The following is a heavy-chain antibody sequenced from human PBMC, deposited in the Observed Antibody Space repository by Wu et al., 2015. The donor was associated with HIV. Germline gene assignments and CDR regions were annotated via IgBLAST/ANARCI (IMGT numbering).Heavy chain of an antibody. Sequence: QVQVVQSGAEVKKPGASVKVSCKASGYTFTSYYMHWVRQAPGQGLEWMGIINPSGGSTSYAQKFQGRVTMTRDTSTSTVYMELSSLRSEDTAVYYCARADTVIAAAGSWAYYYGMDVVGPKGPTVTVSS. CDR3: ARADTVIAAAGSWAYYYGMDV. D-gene: IGHD6-13*01. J-gene: IGHJ6*01. CDR2: INPSGGST. V-gene: IGHV1-46*01. CDR1: GYTFTSYY.